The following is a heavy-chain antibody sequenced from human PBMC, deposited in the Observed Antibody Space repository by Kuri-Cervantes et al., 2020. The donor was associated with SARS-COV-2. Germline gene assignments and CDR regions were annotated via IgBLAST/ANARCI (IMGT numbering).Heavy chain of an antibody. Sequence: ASVKVSCKASGYTFTSYGISWVRQAPGQGLEWMGWISAYNGNTNYAQKLQGRVTMTTGTSTSTAYMELRSLRSDDTAVHYCARDPNYDSSGYYGLTFDYWGQGTLVTVSS. CDR2: ISAYNGNT. CDR1: GYTFTSYG. D-gene: IGHD3-22*01. J-gene: IGHJ4*02. V-gene: IGHV1-18*01. CDR3: ARDPNYDSSGYYGLTFDY.